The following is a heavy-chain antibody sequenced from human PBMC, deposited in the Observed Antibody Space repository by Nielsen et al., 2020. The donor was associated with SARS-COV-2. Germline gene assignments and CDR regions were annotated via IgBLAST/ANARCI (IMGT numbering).Heavy chain of an antibody. CDR1: GFTFSSYS. CDR2: ISSSSYI. J-gene: IGHJ4*02. V-gene: IGHV3-21*01. Sequence: GESLKISCAASGFTFSSYSMNWVRQAPGKGLEWVSSISSSSYIYYADSVKGRFTISRDNSKNTLYLQMNSLRAEDTAVYYCARDHRLTEEFDYWGQGTLVTVSS. D-gene: IGHD2-21*01. CDR3: ARDHRLTEEFDY.